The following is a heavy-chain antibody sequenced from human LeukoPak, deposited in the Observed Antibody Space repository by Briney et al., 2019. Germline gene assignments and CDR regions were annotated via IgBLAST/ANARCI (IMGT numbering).Heavy chain of an antibody. Sequence: PSETLSLTCTVSGGSISGYYWSWIRQPPGKGLEWIGYIYYSGSTNYNPSLESRVTISVDTSNNQFSLKLSSVTAADTAVYYCARRDTGGWLPDYWGQGTLVTVSS. D-gene: IGHD6-19*01. J-gene: IGHJ4*02. CDR2: IYYSGST. CDR3: ARRDTGGWLPDY. V-gene: IGHV4-59*08. CDR1: GGSISGYY.